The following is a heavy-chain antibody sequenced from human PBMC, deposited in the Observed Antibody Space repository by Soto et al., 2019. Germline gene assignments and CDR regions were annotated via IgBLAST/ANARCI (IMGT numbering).Heavy chain of an antibody. Sequence: ASVKVSCKASGGTFSSYAISWVRQAPGQGLEWMGGIIPIFGTANYAQKFQGRVTITADESTSTAYMELSSLRSEDTAVYYCARDCGGSCYLGRRFDPWGQGTLVTVSS. J-gene: IGHJ5*02. CDR3: ARDCGGSCYLGRRFDP. D-gene: IGHD2-15*01. V-gene: IGHV1-69*13. CDR2: IIPIFGTA. CDR1: GGTFSSYA.